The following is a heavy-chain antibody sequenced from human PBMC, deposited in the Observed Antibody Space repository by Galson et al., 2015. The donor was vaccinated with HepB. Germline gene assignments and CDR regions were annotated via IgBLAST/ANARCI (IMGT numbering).Heavy chain of an antibody. CDR3: ARAGGPLWFGENNGMDV. V-gene: IGHV1-3*01. D-gene: IGHD3-10*01. J-gene: IGHJ6*02. CDR1: GYTFTSYA. CDR2: INAGNGNT. Sequence: SVKVSCKASGYTFTSYAMHWVRQAPGQRLEWMGWINAGNGNTKYSQKFQGRVTITRDTSASTAYMELSSLRSEDTAVYYCARAGGPLWFGENNGMDVWGQGTTVTVS.